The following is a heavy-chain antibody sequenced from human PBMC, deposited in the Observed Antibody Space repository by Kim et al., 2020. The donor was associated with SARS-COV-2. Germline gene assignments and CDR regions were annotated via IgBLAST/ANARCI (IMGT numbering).Heavy chain of an antibody. CDR3: ARASWGADGYSPLDL. CDR2: ILDSGTT. D-gene: IGHD2-21*02. V-gene: IGHV4-31*03. J-gene: IGHJ6*01. Sequence: SETLSLTCTVSGGSISSGGYYWNWIRQHPAKGLEYIGYILDSGTTYYNPSLKSRVAISVATSNNQFSLKLSSVSAADTAVDYCARASWGADGYSPLDLWG. CDR1: GGSISSGGYY.